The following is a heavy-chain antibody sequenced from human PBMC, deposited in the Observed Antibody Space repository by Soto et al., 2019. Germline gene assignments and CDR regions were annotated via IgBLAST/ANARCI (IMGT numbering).Heavy chain of an antibody. Sequence: GGSLRLSCAASGFPFTVFWMSWVRRVPGKGLEWLANINQGGSETYYVDSVEGRFTISRDNAANLVYLEMNSLRAEDTAVYYCARDGPIQQLGQSYQFWGQGTLVTVSS. CDR2: INQGGSET. J-gene: IGHJ1*01. V-gene: IGHV3-7*01. CDR1: GFPFTVFW. D-gene: IGHD4-4*01. CDR3: ARDGPIQQLGQSYQF.